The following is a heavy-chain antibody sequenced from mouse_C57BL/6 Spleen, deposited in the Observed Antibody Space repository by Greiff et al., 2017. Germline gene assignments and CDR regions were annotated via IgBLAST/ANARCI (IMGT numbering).Heavy chain of an antibody. CDR1: GYAFSSSW. Sequence: QVQLQQSGPELVKPGASVKISCKASGYAFSSSWMNWVKQRPGKGLEWIGRIYPGDGDTNYNGKFKGKATLTADKSSSTAYMQLSNLTSEDSAVYFCARSGDSSGDFDYFDYWGQGTTLTVSS. CDR2: IYPGDGDT. V-gene: IGHV1-82*01. CDR3: ARSGDSSGDFDYFDY. J-gene: IGHJ2*01. D-gene: IGHD3-2*02.